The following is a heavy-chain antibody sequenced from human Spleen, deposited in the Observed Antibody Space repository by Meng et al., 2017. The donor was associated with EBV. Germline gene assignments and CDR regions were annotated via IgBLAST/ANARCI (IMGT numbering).Heavy chain of an antibody. D-gene: IGHD2-15*01. J-gene: IGHJ4*02. CDR2: IYHTGST. Sequence: QVQLAESGPGLVKPSQTLSLTCAVSDGSISSGGYYWNWIRQPPGKGLEWIGYIYHTGSTYYNPSLKSRVTISVDTSKNKFSMNLSSVTAADTAVYYCARGYPPDFDYWGQGTLVTVSS. CDR3: ARGYPPDFDY. CDR1: DGSISSGGYY. V-gene: IGHV4-30-4*01.